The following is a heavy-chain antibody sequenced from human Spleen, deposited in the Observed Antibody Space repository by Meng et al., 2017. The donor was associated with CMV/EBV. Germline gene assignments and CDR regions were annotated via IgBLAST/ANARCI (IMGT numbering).Heavy chain of an antibody. CDR3: AREGAAVAALGFGY. Sequence: SGFTFSSYSMNWVRQAPGKGLEWVSSISSSSSYIYYADSVKGRFTISRDNAKNSLYLQMNSLRAEDTAVYYCAREGAAVAALGFGYWGQGTTVTVSS. V-gene: IGHV3-21*01. D-gene: IGHD6-19*01. J-gene: IGHJ6*02. CDR1: GFTFSSYS. CDR2: ISSSSSYI.